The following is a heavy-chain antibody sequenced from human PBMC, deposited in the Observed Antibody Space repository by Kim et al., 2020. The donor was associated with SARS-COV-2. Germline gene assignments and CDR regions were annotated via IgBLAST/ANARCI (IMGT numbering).Heavy chain of an antibody. J-gene: IGHJ3*02. V-gene: IGHV1-2*02. D-gene: IGHD3-16*01. Sequence: NYAQKFQGRVTMTRDTSISTAYMELRRLRSDDTAVYYCARGGGDDGDAFDIWGQGTMVTVSS. CDR3: ARGGGDDGDAFDI.